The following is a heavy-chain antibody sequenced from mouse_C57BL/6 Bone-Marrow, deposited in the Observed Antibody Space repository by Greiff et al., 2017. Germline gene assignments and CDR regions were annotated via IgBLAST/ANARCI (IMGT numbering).Heavy chain of an antibody. J-gene: IGHJ4*01. D-gene: IGHD2-2*01. CDR1: GFTFSDYY. Sequence: DVQLVESEGGLVQPGSSMKLSCTASGFTFSDYYMAWVRQVPEKGLEWVANINYDGSSTYYLDSLKSRFIISRDNAKNILYLQMSSLKSEDTATYYCAREGYDVRYAMDYWGQGTSVTVSS. V-gene: IGHV5-16*01. CDR3: AREGYDVRYAMDY. CDR2: INYDGSST.